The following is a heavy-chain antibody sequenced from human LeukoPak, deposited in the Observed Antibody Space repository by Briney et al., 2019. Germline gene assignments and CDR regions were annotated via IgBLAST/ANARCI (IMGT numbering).Heavy chain of an antibody. D-gene: IGHD1-1*01. CDR3: ARHMRRLDY. Sequence: SETLSLTCTVSGGSISSYYWSWIRQPPVKGLEWIGYIYYSGSTNYNPSLKSRVTISVDTSKNQFSLKLSSVTAADTAVYYCARHMRRLDYWGQGTLVTVSS. V-gene: IGHV4-59*08. J-gene: IGHJ4*02. CDR1: GGSISSYY. CDR2: IYYSGST.